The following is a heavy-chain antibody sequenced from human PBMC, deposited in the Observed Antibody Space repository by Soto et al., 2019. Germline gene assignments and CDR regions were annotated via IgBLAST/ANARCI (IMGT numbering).Heavy chain of an antibody. J-gene: IGHJ4*02. V-gene: IGHV3-7*01. CDR3: ARGAMRVDMEAIYDY. Sequence: GGSLRLSCAASGFTFSSYCMSWVRQAPGKGLEWVANINQDGSEKYYVDSVKGRFTISRDSAKNSLYLQMNSLRAEDTAVYYCARGAMRVDMEAIYDYWGQGTLVTVSS. CDR2: INQDGSEK. CDR1: GFTFSSYC. D-gene: IGHD5-12*01.